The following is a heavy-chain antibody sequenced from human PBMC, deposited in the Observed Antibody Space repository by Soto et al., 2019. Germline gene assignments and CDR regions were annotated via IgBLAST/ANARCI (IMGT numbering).Heavy chain of an antibody. CDR2: ISGSGGST. J-gene: IGHJ4*02. V-gene: IGHV3-23*01. CDR1: GFTFSNYA. CDR3: AKGGGSYPFDY. D-gene: IGHD1-26*01. Sequence: EAQLLESGGGLVQPGGSLRLSCAASGFTFSNYAMSWVRQAPGRGLEWVSAISGSGGSTYFADSVKGRSTITRDKSKTPLYLQMSSLRAADTAVYYCAKGGGSYPFDYCGQGALVTVAS.